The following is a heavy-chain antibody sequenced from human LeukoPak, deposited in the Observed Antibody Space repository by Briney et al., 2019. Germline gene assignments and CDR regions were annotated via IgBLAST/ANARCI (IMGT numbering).Heavy chain of an antibody. V-gene: IGHV4-59*01. J-gene: IGHJ4*02. CDR1: GGSISSYY. D-gene: IGHD3-10*01. CDR2: IYYSGST. Sequence: SETLSLTCTVSGGSISSYYWSWIRQPPGKGLEWIVYIYYSGSTNYNPSLKSRVTISVDTSKNQFSLKLSSVTAADTAVYYCARQPYYYGSGSYSFFDYWGQGTLVTVSS. CDR3: ARQPYYYGSGSYSFFDY.